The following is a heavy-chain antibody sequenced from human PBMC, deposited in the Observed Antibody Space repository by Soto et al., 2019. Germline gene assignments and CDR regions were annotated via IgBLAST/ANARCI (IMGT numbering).Heavy chain of an antibody. D-gene: IGHD5-18*01. CDR1: GFTFSNYA. CDR2: ISGSGDRT. Sequence: GGALRLSCAASGFTFSNYAMSWLRQPPGKGLEWVSAISGSGDRTYHTDSVKGRFTISRDNSKNTLYLQMNSLRAEDSAVYYCVRERSGHSYADSWGQGTLVTVSS. V-gene: IGHV3-23*01. J-gene: IGHJ4*02. CDR3: VRERSGHSYADS.